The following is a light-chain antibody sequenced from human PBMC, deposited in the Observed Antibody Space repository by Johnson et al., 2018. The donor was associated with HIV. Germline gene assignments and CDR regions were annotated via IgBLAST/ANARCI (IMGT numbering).Light chain of an antibody. CDR3: GTWHNSLSTGGV. CDR1: SSNIANNY. CDR2: DNN. J-gene: IGLJ1*01. Sequence: QSVLTQPPSVSSAPGQKVTISCSGSSSNIANNYVSWYQQIPGTAPKLLIYDNNKRPSGIPDRFSGSKSGTSATLDITGLQTGDEADYYCGTWHNSLSTGGVFGTGTKVTVL. V-gene: IGLV1-51*01.